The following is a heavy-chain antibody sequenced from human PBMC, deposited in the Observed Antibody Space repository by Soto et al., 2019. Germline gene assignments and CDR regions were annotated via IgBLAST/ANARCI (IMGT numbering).Heavy chain of an antibody. Sequence: SETLSLTCNASGGSITSSGSAWGWIRQSPGKGLEWIGTIDYSGNIYYIPSLKSRITISADTSKNQISLKLSSVTAADTAVYYCARHIHNQGFEYYFDSWGQGTLVTVSS. CDR3: ARHIHNQGFEYYFDS. CDR1: GGSITSSGSA. D-gene: IGHD1-1*01. CDR2: IDYSGNI. J-gene: IGHJ4*02. V-gene: IGHV4-39*01.